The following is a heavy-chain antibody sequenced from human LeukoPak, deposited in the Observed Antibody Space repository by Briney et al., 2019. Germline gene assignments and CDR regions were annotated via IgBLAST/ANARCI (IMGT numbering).Heavy chain of an antibody. CDR1: GYTFTCYY. J-gene: IGHJ6*03. D-gene: IGHD4-17*01. CDR3: ARALSGDYGNTYYYYYMDV. V-gene: IGHV1-2*06. CDR2: INPNSGGT. Sequence: ASVKVSCKASGYTFTCYYMHWVRQAPGQGLEWMGRINPNSGGTNYAQKFQGRVTMTRDTSISTAYMELSRLRSDDTAVYYCARALSGDYGNTYYYYYMDVWGQGTTVTVSS.